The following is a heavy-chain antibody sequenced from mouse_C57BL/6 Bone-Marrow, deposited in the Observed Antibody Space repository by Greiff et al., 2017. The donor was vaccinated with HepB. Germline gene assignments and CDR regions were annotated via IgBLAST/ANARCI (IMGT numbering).Heavy chain of an antibody. CDR2: IYPSDSDT. V-gene: IGHV1-61*01. J-gene: IGHJ2*01. CDR1: GYTFTSYW. CDR3: ARGYYGSSSYYFDY. D-gene: IGHD1-1*01. Sequence: QVQLKQPGAELVRPGSSVKLSCKASGYTFTSYWMDWVQQRPGQGLEWIGNIYPSDSDTHYNQKFKDKATLTVDKSSSTAYMQLSSLTSEDSAVYYCARGYYGSSSYYFDYWGQGTTLTVSS.